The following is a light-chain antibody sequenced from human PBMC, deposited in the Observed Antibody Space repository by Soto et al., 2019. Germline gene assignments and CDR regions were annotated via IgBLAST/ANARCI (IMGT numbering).Light chain of an antibody. Sequence: PGDRVTLSCRASQSVSSIYLPWYQQKPGQAPRLLIYGASTRATSIPSRFSGSGSGTDFTLTISSLQPEDFAVYYCQQDYNLPITFGGGTKVEIK. CDR3: QQDYNLPIT. CDR2: GAS. V-gene: IGKV3D-7*01. CDR1: QSVSSIY. J-gene: IGKJ4*01.